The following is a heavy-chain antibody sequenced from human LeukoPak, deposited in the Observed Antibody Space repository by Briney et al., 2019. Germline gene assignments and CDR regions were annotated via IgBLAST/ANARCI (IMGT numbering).Heavy chain of an antibody. CDR3: ARASQWLAFDD. CDR2: LWYDGSNK. V-gene: IGHV3-33*01. D-gene: IGHD6-19*01. Sequence: PGGSLRLSCAASGFTFSSYGMHWVRQAPGKGLEWVAVLWYDGSNKYYADSVKGRFTISRDNSKNTLHLQMNSLRAEDTALYYCARASQWLAFDDWGQGALVTVSS. J-gene: IGHJ4*02. CDR1: GFTFSSYG.